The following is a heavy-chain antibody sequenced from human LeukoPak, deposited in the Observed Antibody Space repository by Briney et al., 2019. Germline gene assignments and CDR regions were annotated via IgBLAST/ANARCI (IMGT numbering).Heavy chain of an antibody. V-gene: IGHV3-9*03. CDR1: GFTFSSYW. J-gene: IGHJ3*02. D-gene: IGHD1-26*01. CDR3: AKEGATVGDAFDI. CDR2: ISWNSGSI. Sequence: GGSLRLSCAASGFTFSSYWMHWVRQAPGKGLEWVSGISWNSGSIGYADSVKGRFTISRDNAKNSLYLQMNSLRAEDMALYYCAKEGATVGDAFDIWGQGTMVTVSS.